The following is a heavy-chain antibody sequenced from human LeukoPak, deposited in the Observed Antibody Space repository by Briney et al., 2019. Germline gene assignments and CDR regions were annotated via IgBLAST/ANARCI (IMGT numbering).Heavy chain of an antibody. V-gene: IGHV3-66*01. CDR3: VRSMYSSNWSGDDY. Sequence: PGGSLRLSCAGPAFTVSSNYMSWVRQAPGKGLEWVSVLYSDGSTYYADSVKGRFTISRDNSKNTLYLQMNSLRAEDTAVYYCVRSMYSSNWSGDDYWGQGSLVTVSS. J-gene: IGHJ4*02. CDR2: LYSDGST. CDR1: AFTVSSNY. D-gene: IGHD6-13*01.